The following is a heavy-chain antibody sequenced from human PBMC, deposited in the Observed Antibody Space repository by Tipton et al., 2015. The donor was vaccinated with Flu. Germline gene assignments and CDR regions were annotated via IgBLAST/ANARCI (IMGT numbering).Heavy chain of an antibody. J-gene: IGHJ4*02. CDR2: IWYDGRNQ. CDR1: GFTFSNYG. CDR3: ARDNDVTGHYGFFDY. D-gene: IGHD3-22*01. Sequence: SLRLSCAASGFTFSNYGIHWVRQAPGKGLEWVAVIWYDGRNQYYADSVKGRFAVSRDDSKSTVYLQMNSLRAEDTALYYCARDNDVTGHYGFFDYWGQGTLVTVPS. V-gene: IGHV3-33*01.